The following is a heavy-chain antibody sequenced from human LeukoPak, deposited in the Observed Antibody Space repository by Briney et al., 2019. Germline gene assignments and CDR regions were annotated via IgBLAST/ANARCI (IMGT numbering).Heavy chain of an antibody. D-gene: IGHD2-2*01. Sequence: SETLSLTCTVSGGSISSYYWSWIRQPPGKGLEWIGYIYYSGSTNYNPSLKSRVTISVDTSKNQFSLKLSSVTAADTAVYYCARTAPDIVALPAARSSFDIWGQGTMVTVS. CDR2: IYYSGST. V-gene: IGHV4-59*01. CDR3: ARTAPDIVALPAARSSFDI. J-gene: IGHJ3*02. CDR1: GGSISSYY.